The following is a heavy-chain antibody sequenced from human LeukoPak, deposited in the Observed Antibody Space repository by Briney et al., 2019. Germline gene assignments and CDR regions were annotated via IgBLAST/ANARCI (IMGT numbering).Heavy chain of an antibody. CDR1: GFTFSSYS. Sequence: GGSLRLSCAASGFTFSSYSMNWVRQAPGKGLEWVSYISSSGGTIYDADSVRGRFTISRDNAKNSLYLQMNSLRDEDTAVYYCARGRGYNYGYSDYWGQGTLVTVSS. CDR3: ARGRGYNYGYSDY. J-gene: IGHJ4*02. CDR2: ISSSGGTI. V-gene: IGHV3-48*02. D-gene: IGHD5-18*01.